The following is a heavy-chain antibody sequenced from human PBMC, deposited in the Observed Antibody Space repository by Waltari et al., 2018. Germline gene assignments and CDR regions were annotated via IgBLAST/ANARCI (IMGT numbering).Heavy chain of an antibody. V-gene: IGHV4-4*07. CDR2: IHISGRT. CDR3: ARDYDQDWFDP. Sequence: QVQLQESGPGLVTPSATLSLTCTGSGGSVIDFYWTWIRQPAGGGLEWIGRIHISGRTDYHPSLKSRVSMSVDTSKNQFSLKLSSVTAADTAVYYCARDYDQDWFDPWGQGTLVTVSS. CDR1: GGSVIDFY. D-gene: IGHD3-22*01. J-gene: IGHJ5*02.